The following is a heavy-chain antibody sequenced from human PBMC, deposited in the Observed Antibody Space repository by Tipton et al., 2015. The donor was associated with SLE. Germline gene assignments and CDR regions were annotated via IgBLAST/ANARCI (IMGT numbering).Heavy chain of an antibody. V-gene: IGHV4-39*07. D-gene: IGHD6-19*01. CDR2: IYYSGST. CDR3: AKTVAGAAYLFDL. Sequence: TLSLTCTVSGGSISSSSYYWGWIRQPPGKGLEWIGSIYYSGSTNYNPSLKSRVTISVDTSKNQFSLKLSSVTAADTAVYYCAKTVAGAAYLFDLWGQGTLVTVSS. J-gene: IGHJ4*02. CDR1: GGSISSSSYY.